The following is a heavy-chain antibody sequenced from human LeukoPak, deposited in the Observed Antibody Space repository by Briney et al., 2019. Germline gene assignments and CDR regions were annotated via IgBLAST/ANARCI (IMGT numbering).Heavy chain of an antibody. CDR1: GFTCSSYA. V-gene: IGHV3-23*01. Sequence: GGSLRLSCAASGFTCSSYAMSWVRQAPGKGLEWVSAISGSGGSTYYADSVKGRFTISRDNSKNTLYLQMNSLSAEDTAVYYCAKDILTGYRDYYYYYYMDVWGKGTTVTVSS. CDR2: ISGSGGST. D-gene: IGHD3-9*01. J-gene: IGHJ6*03. CDR3: AKDILTGYRDYYYYYYMDV.